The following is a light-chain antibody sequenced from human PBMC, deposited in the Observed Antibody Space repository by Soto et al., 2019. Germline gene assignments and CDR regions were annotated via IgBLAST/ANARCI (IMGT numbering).Light chain of an antibody. CDR2: GAS. CDR3: QYYGSSPRT. J-gene: IGKJ1*01. V-gene: IGKV3-20*01. Sequence: EVVLTQSPATLSLSPGERATLSCRASQNVRTFLDWYQQKPGQAPRLLIYGASNRATGIPARFSGSGSGPDFSLIISRLEPEDFAVYYCQYYGSSPRTFGQGTKVEIK. CDR1: QNVRTF.